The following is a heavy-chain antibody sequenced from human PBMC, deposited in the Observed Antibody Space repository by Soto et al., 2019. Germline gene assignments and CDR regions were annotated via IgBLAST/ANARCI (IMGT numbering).Heavy chain of an antibody. V-gene: IGHV3-74*01. CDR1: GFTFSSYW. CDR3: ASSGSDYYYYYMDV. Sequence: GGSLSLSCAASGFTFSSYWMHWVRQAPGKGLVWVSRTNSDGSSTSYADSVKGRFTISRDNAKNTLYLQMNSLRAEDTAVYYCASSGSDYYYYYMDVWGKGTTVTVSS. D-gene: IGHD1-1*01. J-gene: IGHJ6*03. CDR2: TNSDGSST.